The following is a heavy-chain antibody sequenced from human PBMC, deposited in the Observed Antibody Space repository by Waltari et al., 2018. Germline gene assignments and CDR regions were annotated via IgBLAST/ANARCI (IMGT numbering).Heavy chain of an antibody. CDR3: ARAWSYYGSGSPDAFDI. CDR2: IIPICGTA. D-gene: IGHD3-10*01. Sequence: QVQLVQSGAEVKKPGSSVKVSCKASGGTFSSYAISWVRQAPGQGLEWMGGIIPICGTANYAQKVQGRVTITTDESTSTAYMELSSLRSEDTAVYYCARAWSYYGSGSPDAFDIWGQGTMVTVSS. V-gene: IGHV1-69*05. CDR1: GGTFSSYA. J-gene: IGHJ3*02.